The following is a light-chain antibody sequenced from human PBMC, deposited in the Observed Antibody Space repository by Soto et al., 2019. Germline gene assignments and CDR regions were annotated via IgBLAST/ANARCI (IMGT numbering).Light chain of an antibody. CDR2: GAS. CDR3: QQYNSLRRT. CDR1: QSVSSN. J-gene: IGKJ1*01. V-gene: IGKV3-15*01. Sequence: EIVMTQSPATLSLSPGERATLSCRASQSVSSNLAWYQQKPGQAPRLLIYGASNRATGIPARFSGSGSGTEFSLTISKRLYDVFVVYDCQQYNSLRRTSGQGNKVKI.